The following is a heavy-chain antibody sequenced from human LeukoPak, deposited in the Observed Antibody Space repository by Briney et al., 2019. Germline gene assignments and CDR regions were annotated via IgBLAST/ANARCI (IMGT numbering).Heavy chain of an antibody. D-gene: IGHD3-10*01. J-gene: IGHJ4*02. CDR3: ARLTMVRGVFKFDY. CDR2: IHYSGST. Sequence: SETLSLTCTVSGGSISSSSYYWGWIRQPPGKGLEWIGSIHYSGSTNYNPSLKSRVTISVDTSKNQFSLKLSSVTAADTAVYYCARLTMVRGVFKFDYWGQGTLVTVSS. CDR1: GGSISSSSYY. V-gene: IGHV4-39*07.